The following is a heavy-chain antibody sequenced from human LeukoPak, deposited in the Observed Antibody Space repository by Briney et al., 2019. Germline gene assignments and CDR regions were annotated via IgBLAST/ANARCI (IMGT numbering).Heavy chain of an antibody. Sequence: SETLSLTCTVSGGSIISSSYYWGWIRQPPGKGLEWIGSIYYSGSTSYNPSLKSRVTISVETSKNQFSLKLSSVTAADTAFYYCARNHTHEGYGYYFDYWGQGTLVTVSP. CDR2: IYYSGST. CDR3: ARNHTHEGYGYYFDY. V-gene: IGHV4-39*01. J-gene: IGHJ4*02. CDR1: GGSIISSSYY. D-gene: IGHD4-17*01.